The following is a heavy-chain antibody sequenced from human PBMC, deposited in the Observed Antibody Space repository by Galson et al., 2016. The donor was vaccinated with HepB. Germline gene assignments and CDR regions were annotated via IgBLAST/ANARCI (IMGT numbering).Heavy chain of an antibody. V-gene: IGHV3-30*03. J-gene: IGHJ3*02. CDR3: RSAVLPLTIIRAGRGKKKDAFDI. CDR1: GFTFSRND. Sequence: SLRLSCAASGFTFSRNDTHWVRQAPGKGLEWVAVISFDANNKNYADTVKGRFTISRDNSNNTLYLQMNSLRAEDTAVYYCRSAVLPLTIIRAGRGKKKDAFDIWGQGTMVRVSS. D-gene: IGHD3-10*01. CDR2: ISFDANNK.